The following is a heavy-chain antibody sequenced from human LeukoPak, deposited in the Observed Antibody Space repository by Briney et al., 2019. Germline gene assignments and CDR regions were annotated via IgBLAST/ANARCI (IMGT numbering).Heavy chain of an antibody. Sequence: PGGSLRLSCAASGFTVSNNYMIWVRQAPGKGLEWVSAIGGSGGNTYYADSVKGRFTISRDNSKNTLDLQMNSLRAEDTAVYYCAKAPGGSGSFFYNWFDPWGQGTLVTVSS. CDR1: GFTVSNNY. CDR2: IGGSGGNT. D-gene: IGHD3-10*01. J-gene: IGHJ5*02. CDR3: AKAPGGSGSFFYNWFDP. V-gene: IGHV3-23*01.